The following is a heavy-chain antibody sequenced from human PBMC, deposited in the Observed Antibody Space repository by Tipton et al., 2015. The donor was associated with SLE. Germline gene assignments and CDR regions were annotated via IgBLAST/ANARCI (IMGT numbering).Heavy chain of an antibody. V-gene: IGHV4-4*07. D-gene: IGHD3-16*01. CDR2: IYTSGST. Sequence: TLSLTCTVSGGSISSYYWSWIRQPAGKGLEWIGRIYTSGSTNYNPSLQSRVTMSVDTSKNQFSLKLSSVTAADTAVYCCARAFYDYVWGSPSHYFDYWGQGTLVTVSS. CDR1: GGSISSYY. CDR3: ARAFYDYVWGSPSHYFDY. J-gene: IGHJ4*02.